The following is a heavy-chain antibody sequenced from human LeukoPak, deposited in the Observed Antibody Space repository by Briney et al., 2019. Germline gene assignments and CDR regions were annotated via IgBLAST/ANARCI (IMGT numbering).Heavy chain of an antibody. D-gene: IGHD2-2*01. Sequence: SETLSLTCAVYGGSFSGYYWSWIRQPPGKGLEWIGEINHSGSTNYNPSLKSRVTISVDTSKNQVSLKLGSLTAADTAVYYCARVPHFPPIVVVPAANWYFDLGGRGTLVTVSS. CDR1: GGSFSGYY. V-gene: IGHV4-34*01. J-gene: IGHJ2*01. CDR3: ARVPHFPPIVVVPAANWYFDL. CDR2: INHSGST.